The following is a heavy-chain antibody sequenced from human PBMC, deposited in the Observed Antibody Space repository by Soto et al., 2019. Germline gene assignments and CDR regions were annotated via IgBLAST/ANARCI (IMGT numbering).Heavy chain of an antibody. CDR2: VYYRGRS. J-gene: IGHJ4*02. CDR3: VSQRTSVLTQAYFDY. Sequence: SVPQPLPSTVSGGYVRNSNYYWGWIRQSPGKGLEWIGSVYYRGRSYSKSSVKSRVTISVDTSKNQFSLNLNSVTASDTAVYFCVSQRTSVLTQAYFDYWGPGALVTSPQ. D-gene: IGHD2-8*01. CDR1: GGYVRNSNYY. V-gene: IGHV4-39*01.